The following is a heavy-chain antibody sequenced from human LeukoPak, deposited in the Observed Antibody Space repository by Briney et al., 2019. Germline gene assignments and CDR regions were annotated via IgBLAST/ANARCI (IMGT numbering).Heavy chain of an antibody. J-gene: IGHJ3*02. D-gene: IGHD2-15*01. CDR2: IYYSGST. V-gene: IGHV4-59*01. CDR1: GGSISSYY. CDR3: ARVRAALGFDAFDI. Sequence: PSETLSLTCTVSGGSISSYYWSWIRQPPGKGLEWIGYIYYSGSTNYNPSLKSRVTISVDTSKNQFSLKLSSVTAADTAVYYCARVRAALGFDAFDIWGQGTMVTVSS.